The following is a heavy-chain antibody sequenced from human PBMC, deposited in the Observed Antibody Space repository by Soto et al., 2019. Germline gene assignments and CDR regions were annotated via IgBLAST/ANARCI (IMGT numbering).Heavy chain of an antibody. V-gene: IGHV3-49*03. J-gene: IGHJ6*02. Sequence: PGGSLRLSCTASGFSFGDHTMNWFRQAPGKGLEWVGFIRKKAYGGTTEYAASVKGNFIISRDDSKSIAYLQIYSLKTEDTGVYYCSRDLPSGNYYYYYGMDVWGQGTTVTVSS. CDR3: SRDLPSGNYYYYYGMDV. CDR2: IRKKAYGGTT. CDR1: GFSFGDHT. D-gene: IGHD1-26*01.